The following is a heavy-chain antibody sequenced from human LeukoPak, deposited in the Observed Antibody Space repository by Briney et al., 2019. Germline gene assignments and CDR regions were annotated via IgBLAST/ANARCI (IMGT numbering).Heavy chain of an antibody. CDR3: AKDSGGRGWFDP. Sequence: PGGSLRLSCAASGFTFSNYGMHWVRQAPGKGLEWVAFIRYDGSNKYFADSLKGRFTISRDNSKNTLYLQMNSLRPEDTAVYYCAKDSGGRGWFDPWGQGTLVTVSS. CDR1: GFTFSNYG. CDR2: IRYDGSNK. D-gene: IGHD2-15*01. V-gene: IGHV3-30*02. J-gene: IGHJ5*02.